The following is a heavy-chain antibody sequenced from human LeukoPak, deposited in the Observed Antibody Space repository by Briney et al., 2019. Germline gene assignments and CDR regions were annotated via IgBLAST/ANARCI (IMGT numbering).Heavy chain of an antibody. CDR3: VRGTGY. V-gene: IGHV3-23*01. CDR2: ITGSGGST. CDR1: GFTFSSYA. J-gene: IGHJ4*02. Sequence: GGSLRLSCAASGFTFSSYAMNWVRQAPGKGLEWVSGITGSGGSTFYADSVKGRFTISRDNSKNTLYLQMSSLRADDTAVYYCVRGTGYWGQGTLVTVSS.